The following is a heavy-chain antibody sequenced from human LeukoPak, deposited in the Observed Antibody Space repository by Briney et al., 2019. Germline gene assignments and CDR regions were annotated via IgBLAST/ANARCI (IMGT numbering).Heavy chain of an antibody. J-gene: IGHJ4*02. CDR1: GGSFSGYY. V-gene: IGHV4-34*01. CDR2: INHSGST. CDR3: ASGSLVLAY. Sequence: SETLSLTCAVYGGSFSGYYWSWIRQPPGKGLEWIGEINHSGSTNYNPSLKSRVTISVDTSKNQFSLKLSSVTAADAAVYYCASGSLVLAYWGQGTLVTVSS. D-gene: IGHD6-13*01.